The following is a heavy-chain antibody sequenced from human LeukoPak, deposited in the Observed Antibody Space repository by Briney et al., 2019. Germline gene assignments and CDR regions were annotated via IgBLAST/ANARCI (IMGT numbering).Heavy chain of an antibody. D-gene: IGHD3-10*01. J-gene: IGHJ5*02. CDR1: GFTFSSYE. CDR3: ARGSLLGFGVLSELFDP. CDR2: ISSSSSYI. Sequence: GGSLRLSCAASGFTFSSYEMNWVRQAPGKGLEWVSSISSSSSYIYYADSVKGRFTISRDNAKNSLYLQMNSLRAEDTAVYYCARGSLLGFGVLSELFDPWGQGTLVTVSS. V-gene: IGHV3-21*01.